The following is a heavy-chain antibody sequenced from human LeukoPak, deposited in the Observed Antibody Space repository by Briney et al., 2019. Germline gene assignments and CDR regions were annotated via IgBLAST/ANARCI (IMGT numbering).Heavy chain of an antibody. V-gene: IGHV3-15*01. CDR3: TLIQGWGSGSYYRDF. CDR2: VKSRSAGETT. D-gene: IGHD3-10*01. CDR1: GFSIRNDR. Sequence: GGSLTLPCAASGFSIRNDRMRWVRQAPAKGLEWVARVKSRSAGETTDYAAPVKGRFTISRDDSKNTLYLQMNSLKTEDTAVYYCTLIQGWGSGSYYRDFWGQGTLVTVSS. J-gene: IGHJ4*02.